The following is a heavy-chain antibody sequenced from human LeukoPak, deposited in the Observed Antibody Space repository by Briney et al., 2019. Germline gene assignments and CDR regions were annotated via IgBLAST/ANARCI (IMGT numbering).Heavy chain of an antibody. J-gene: IGHJ4*02. V-gene: IGHV3-48*04. Sequence: LPGGSLRLSCAASGFTFSSFSMNWVRQAPGKGLEWVSYIRTSGTNTDYTGSVKGRFTISRDNAKNSLYLQMNSLRAEDTAVYYCARMNYVSSGWGAPFGYWGQGTLVTVSS. CDR3: ARMNYVSSGWGAPFGY. D-gene: IGHD1-7*01. CDR1: GFTFSSFS. CDR2: IRTSGTNT.